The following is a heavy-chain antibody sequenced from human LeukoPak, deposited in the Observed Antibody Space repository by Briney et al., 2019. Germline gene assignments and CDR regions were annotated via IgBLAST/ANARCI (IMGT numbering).Heavy chain of an antibody. CDR2: ISGSSTYT. V-gene: IGHV3-11*06. CDR3: ARDYTSGGFDF. D-gene: IGHD6-19*01. J-gene: IGHJ4*02. CDR1: GFTFGDYY. Sequence: GGSLRLSCAASGFTFGDYYMSWIRQAPGKGLEWVSYISGSSTYTNYADSVKGRFTISRDNAKNSLYPQMSSLRAEDTAVYYCARDYTSGGFDFSGQGTLVTVSS.